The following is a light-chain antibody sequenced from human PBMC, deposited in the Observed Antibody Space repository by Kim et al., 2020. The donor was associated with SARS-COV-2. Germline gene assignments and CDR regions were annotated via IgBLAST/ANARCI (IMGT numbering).Light chain of an antibody. CDR3: HQYAYSPLT. Sequence: EIVLTQSPGTLSLSPGERATLSCRASQSVGMNYLAWYQQKPGQAPKLLIYDASRRATGIPDRFSGSGFGTDYTLTITRLEPEDFAVYYCHQYAYSPLTFGLGTKVDIK. J-gene: IGKJ1*01. V-gene: IGKV3-20*01. CDR1: QSVGMNY. CDR2: DAS.